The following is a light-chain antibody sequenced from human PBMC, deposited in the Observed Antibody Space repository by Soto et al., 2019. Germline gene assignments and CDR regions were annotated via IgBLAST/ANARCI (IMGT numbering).Light chain of an antibody. Sequence: DIQLTQSPSFLSASVGDRVTITCRASQAISSYLAWYQQKPGKAPKLLMYAALNLQSGVPSRFRGSGSGTEFTLTISSLQPDDFETYFCQQLNSYHHNFGGGTKADI. V-gene: IGKV1-9*01. CDR1: QAISSY. CDR3: QQLNSYHHN. CDR2: AAL. J-gene: IGKJ4*01.